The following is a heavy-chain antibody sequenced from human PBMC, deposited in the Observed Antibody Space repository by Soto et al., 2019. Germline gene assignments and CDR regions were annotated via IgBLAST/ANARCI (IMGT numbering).Heavy chain of an antibody. CDR1: GGSISSSNW. CDR3: ARDRSAADYYYYGMDV. V-gene: IGHV4-4*02. CDR2: IYHSGST. D-gene: IGHD2-15*01. Sequence: PSETLSLTCAFSGGSISSSNWWSWVRQPPGKGLEWIGEIYHSGSTNYNPSLKSRVTISVDKSKNQFSLKLSSVTAADTAVYYCARDRSAADYYYYGMDVWGQGTTVTVSS. J-gene: IGHJ6*02.